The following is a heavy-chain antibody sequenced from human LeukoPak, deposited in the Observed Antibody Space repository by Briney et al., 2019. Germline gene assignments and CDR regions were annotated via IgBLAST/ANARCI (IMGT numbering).Heavy chain of an antibody. CDR2: IYYSGST. CDR1: GGSISSSSYY. Sequence: SETLSLTCTVSGGSISSSSYYWGWIRQPPGKGLEWIGSIYYSGSTYYNPSLKSRVTISVDTSKNQFSLKLSSVTAVDTAVYYCARQGGVVPAAIGYWGQGTLVTVSS. J-gene: IGHJ4*02. V-gene: IGHV4-39*01. CDR3: ARQGGVVPAAIGY. D-gene: IGHD2-2*01.